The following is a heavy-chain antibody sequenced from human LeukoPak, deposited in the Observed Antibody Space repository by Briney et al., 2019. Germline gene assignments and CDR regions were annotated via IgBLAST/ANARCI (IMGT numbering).Heavy chain of an antibody. V-gene: IGHV1-69*01. D-gene: IGHD6-13*01. CDR2: IIPIFGTA. CDR3: ASVLFGSSWYNYYYYYMDV. Sequence: SVKVSCKASGGTFSSYAISWVRQAPGQGLEWMGGIIPIFGTANYAQKFQGRVTITADESTSTAYMELSSLRSEDTAVYYCASVLFGSSWYNYYYYYMDVWGKGTTVTVSS. CDR1: GGTFSSYA. J-gene: IGHJ6*03.